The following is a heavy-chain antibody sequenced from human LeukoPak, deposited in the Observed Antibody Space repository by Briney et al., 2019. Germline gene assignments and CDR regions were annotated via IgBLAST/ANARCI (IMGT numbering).Heavy chain of an antibody. D-gene: IGHD3-16*01. Sequence: GGSLRLSCAASGFTFSSYWMSWVRQAPGKGLEWVANIKQDGSEKYYVDSVKGRFTISRDNAKNSLYLQMNSLRAEDTAVYYCARSLAYTTDAFDIWGQGTVVTVSS. V-gene: IGHV3-7*03. J-gene: IGHJ3*02. CDR3: ARSLAYTTDAFDI. CDR2: IKQDGSEK. CDR1: GFTFSSYW.